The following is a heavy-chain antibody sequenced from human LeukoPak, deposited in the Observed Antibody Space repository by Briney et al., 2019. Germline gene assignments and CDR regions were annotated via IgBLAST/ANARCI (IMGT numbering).Heavy chain of an antibody. CDR3: AKDLRRRGNYYFDY. CDR1: GGSFSGYY. V-gene: IGHV4-34*01. Sequence: SETLSLTCAVYGGSFSGYYWSWIRQPPGKGLEWIGEINHSGSTNYNPSLKSRVTISVDTSKNQFSLKLSSVTAADTAVYYCAKDLRRRGNYYFDYWGQGTLVTVSS. J-gene: IGHJ4*02. D-gene: IGHD4-17*01. CDR2: INHSGST.